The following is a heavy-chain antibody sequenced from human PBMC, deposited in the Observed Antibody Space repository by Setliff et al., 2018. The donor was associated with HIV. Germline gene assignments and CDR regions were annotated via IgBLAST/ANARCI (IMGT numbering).Heavy chain of an antibody. J-gene: IGHJ4*02. CDR3: AKGCGGAGFCYYADY. Sequence: GGSLRLSCVVSGFTFSHYGMHWVRQAPGKGLEWVTFIASDVSKTHIADSVKGRFTISRDNSKNTLYLHMNNLRGDDTAVYYCAKGCGGAGFCYYADYWGQGTVVTVSS. D-gene: IGHD2-21*01. CDR2: IASDVSKT. CDR1: GFTFSHYG. V-gene: IGHV3-30*02.